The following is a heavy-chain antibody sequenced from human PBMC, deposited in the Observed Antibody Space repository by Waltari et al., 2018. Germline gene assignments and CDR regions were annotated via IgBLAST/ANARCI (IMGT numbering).Heavy chain of an antibody. D-gene: IGHD3-10*01. V-gene: IGHV4-4*07. CDR2: IYTSGST. CDR3: ARKGRRGPEGGYFDY. CDR1: GGSLSSYY. J-gene: IGHJ4*02. Sequence: QVQLQESGPGLVKPSETLSLTCPVSGGSLSSYYWSWFRQPAGKGLEWIGRIYTSGSTNYNPSLKSRVTMSVDTSKNQFSLKLSSVTAADTAVYYCARKGRRGPEGGYFDYWGQGTLVTVSS.